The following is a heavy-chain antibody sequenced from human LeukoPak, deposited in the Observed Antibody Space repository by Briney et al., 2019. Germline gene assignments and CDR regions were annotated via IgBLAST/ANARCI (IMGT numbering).Heavy chain of an antibody. CDR3: ARDTDVDTAMATAFDI. CDR2: ISYDGSNK. Sequence: PGGSLRLSCAASGFTFSSYSMNWVRQAPGKGLEWVAVISYDGSNKYYADSVKGRFTISRDNSKNTLYLQMNSLRAEDTAVYYCARDTDVDTAMATAFDIWGQGTMVTVSS. CDR1: GFTFSSYS. D-gene: IGHD5-18*01. J-gene: IGHJ3*02. V-gene: IGHV3-30*03.